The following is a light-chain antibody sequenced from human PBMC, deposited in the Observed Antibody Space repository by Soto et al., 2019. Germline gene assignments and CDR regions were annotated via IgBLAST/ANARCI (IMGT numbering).Light chain of an antibody. J-gene: IGKJ2*01. V-gene: IGKV3-11*01. CDR1: QSVSSY. CDR2: DAS. Sequence: EIVLTQSPATLSFSPGERAILSCRASQSVSSYLAWYQQKPGQAPSLLIYDASNRATGIPARFSGSGSGTDPPLTIRSLELEDFAVDQCYQRSTWPPRYTFGQGTKLEIK. CDR3: YQRSTWPPRYT.